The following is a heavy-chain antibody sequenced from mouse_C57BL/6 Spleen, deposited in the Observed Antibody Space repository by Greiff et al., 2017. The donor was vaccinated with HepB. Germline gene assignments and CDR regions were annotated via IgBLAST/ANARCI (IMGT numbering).Heavy chain of an antibody. CDR2: ISDGGSYT. D-gene: IGHD2-3*01. V-gene: IGHV5-4*01. CDR1: GFTFSSYA. J-gene: IGHJ3*01. Sequence: DVQLVESGGGLVKPGGSLKLSCAASGFTFSSYAMSWVRQTPEKRLEWVATISDGGSYTYYPDNVKGRFTISRDNAKNNLYLQMSHLKSEDTAMYYCARASDGPFAYWGQGTLVTVSA. CDR3: ARASDGPFAY.